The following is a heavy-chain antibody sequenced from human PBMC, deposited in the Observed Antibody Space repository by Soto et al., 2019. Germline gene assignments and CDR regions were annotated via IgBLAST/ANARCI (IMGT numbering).Heavy chain of an antibody. CDR2: IRHNGDT. D-gene: IGHD4-17*01. CDR1: GGSFTDYK. CDR3: AGGPDYGDYDA. Sequence: QVQLRQWGAGLLKPSETLSLTCVVSGGSFTDYKWTWIRQSPEKGLEWIGEIRHNGDTDSKPSLRSRLTMSLDTSKNQFSLHLSSVTSPDTAVYFCAGGPDYGDYDAWGQATLVTVSS. J-gene: IGHJ5*02. V-gene: IGHV4-34*01.